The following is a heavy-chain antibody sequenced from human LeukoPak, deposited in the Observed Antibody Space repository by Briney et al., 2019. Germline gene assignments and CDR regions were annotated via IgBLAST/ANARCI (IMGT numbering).Heavy chain of an antibody. D-gene: IGHD3-9*01. CDR3: ARGRDILTGYYIPWFDP. V-gene: IGHV3-7*03. CDR2: IKQDGSEK. J-gene: IGHJ5*02. Sequence: GGSLRLSCAASGFTFSSYWMSWVRQAPGKGLEWVANIKQDGSEKYYVDSVKGQFTISRDNAKNSLYLQMNSLRAEDTAVYYCARGRDILTGYYIPWFDPWGQGTLVTVSS. CDR1: GFTFSSYW.